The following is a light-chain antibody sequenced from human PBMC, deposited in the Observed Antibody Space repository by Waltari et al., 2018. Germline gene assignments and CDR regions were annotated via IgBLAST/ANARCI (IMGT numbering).Light chain of an antibody. Sequence: SSELTQDPAVSVALGQTVRITCQGDSLRSYYASWYQQKPGQAHLLVIYGKNTRPSGIPDRFSGSSSGNTASLTITGAQAEDEADYYCNSRDSSGNHLVFGGGTKLTVL. V-gene: IGLV3-19*01. CDR2: GKN. J-gene: IGLJ2*01. CDR3: NSRDSSGNHLV. CDR1: SLRSYY.